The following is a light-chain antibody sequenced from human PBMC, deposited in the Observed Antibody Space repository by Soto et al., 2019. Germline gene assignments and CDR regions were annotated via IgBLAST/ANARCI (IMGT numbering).Light chain of an antibody. J-gene: IGKJ4*01. CDR1: QSVASN. V-gene: IGKV3-15*01. CDR3: QHYNSWPHT. CDR2: GAS. Sequence: DIVMTQSPATLSVSPGERATLSCRASQSVASNLAWYQQRPGQAPRLLIYGASTRATDVPVRFSGSGSGTEFTLTISSLQAEDFAVYYCQHYNSWPHTFGGGTKVEIK.